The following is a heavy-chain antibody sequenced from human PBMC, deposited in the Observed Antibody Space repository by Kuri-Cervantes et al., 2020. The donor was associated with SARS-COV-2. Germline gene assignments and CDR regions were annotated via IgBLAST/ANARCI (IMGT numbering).Heavy chain of an antibody. CDR3: ARDTYTTFGVVTILGGMDV. CDR2: ISYDGNNK. Sequence: GESLKIPCAASGFTFSSYALHWVRQAPGKGLEWVAVISYDGNNKYYADSVKGRFTISRDNSKNTLYLQMNSLRAEDTAVYYCARDTYTTFGVVTILGGMDVWGQGTTVTVSS. D-gene: IGHD3-3*01. V-gene: IGHV3-30-3*01. CDR1: GFTFSSYA. J-gene: IGHJ6*02.